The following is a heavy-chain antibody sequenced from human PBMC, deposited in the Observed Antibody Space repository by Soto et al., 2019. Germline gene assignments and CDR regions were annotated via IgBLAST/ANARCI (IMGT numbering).Heavy chain of an antibody. D-gene: IGHD6-13*01. Sequence: GGSLRLSCAASGFTFSSYAMSWVRQAPGKGLEWVSAISGSGGSTYYADSVKGRFTISRDNAKNSLYLQMNSLRAEDTAVYYCARDGIAAAGTLVDYWGQGTLVTVSS. CDR3: ARDGIAAAGTLVDY. CDR2: ISGSGGST. CDR1: GFTFSSYA. J-gene: IGHJ4*02. V-gene: IGHV3-23*01.